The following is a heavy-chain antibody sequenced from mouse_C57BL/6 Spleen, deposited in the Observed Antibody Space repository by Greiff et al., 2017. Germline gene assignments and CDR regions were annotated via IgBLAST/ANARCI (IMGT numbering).Heavy chain of an antibody. CDR2: IDPSDSYT. CDR1: GYTFTSYW. D-gene: IGHD1-1*01. CDR3: ARSGNSYPNWYFDV. J-gene: IGHJ1*03. V-gene: IGHV1-59*01. Sequence: QVQLQQPGAELVRPGTSVKLSCKASGYTFTSYWMHWVKQRPGQGLEWIGVIDPSDSYTNYNQKFKGKATLTVDTSSSTAYMQLSSLTSEDAAVYYCARSGNSYPNWYFDVWGTGTTVTVSS.